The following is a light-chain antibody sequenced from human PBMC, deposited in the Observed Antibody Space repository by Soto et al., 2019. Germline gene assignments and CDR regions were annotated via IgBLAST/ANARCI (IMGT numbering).Light chain of an antibody. CDR3: QQRSNWPPLT. Sequence: EIVLTQSPATLSLSPGERATLSCMASQSISNNLAWYQQKRGQPPRLLIYDASNRATGIPARFSGRGSGTDFTLTISSLEPEDFAVYYCQQRSNWPPLTFGGGTKVEIK. CDR2: DAS. CDR1: QSISNN. V-gene: IGKV3-11*01. J-gene: IGKJ4*01.